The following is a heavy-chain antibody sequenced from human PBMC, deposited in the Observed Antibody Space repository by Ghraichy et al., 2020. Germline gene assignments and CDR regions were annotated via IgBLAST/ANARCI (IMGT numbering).Heavy chain of an antibody. Sequence: SETLSLTCTVSGGSISSYYWSWIRQPPGKGLEWIGYIYYSGSTNYNPSLKSRVTISVDTSKNQFSLKLSSVTAADTAVYYCARQGAAMVENAFDIWGQGTMVTVSS. V-gene: IGHV4-59*01. J-gene: IGHJ3*02. D-gene: IGHD5-18*01. CDR2: IYYSGST. CDR1: GGSISSYY. CDR3: ARQGAAMVENAFDI.